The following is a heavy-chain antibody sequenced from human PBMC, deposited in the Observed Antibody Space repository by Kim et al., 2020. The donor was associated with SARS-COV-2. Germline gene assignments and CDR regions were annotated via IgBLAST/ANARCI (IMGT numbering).Heavy chain of an antibody. CDR1: GYMFTSYG. V-gene: IGHV7-4-1*02. J-gene: IGHJ4*02. CDR3: ARPQSIVARGAMSY. Sequence: ASVKVSCKASGYMFTSYGINWVRQAPGQGLEWMGWINTNTGNPNYAQGFTGRFVFSLDTSVSTAYLQISNLKTEDTAVYYCARPQSIVARGAMSYWGQGTLVTVSS. D-gene: IGHD3-10*01. CDR2: INTNTGNP.